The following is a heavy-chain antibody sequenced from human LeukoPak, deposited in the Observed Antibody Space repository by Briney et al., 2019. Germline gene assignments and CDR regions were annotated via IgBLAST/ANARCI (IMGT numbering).Heavy chain of an antibody. CDR2: SKSKAAGGTT. D-gene: IGHD3-16*01. Sequence: PGGSLRLSCAASGFTLSNDNTWMSWVRLAPGKGLEWVGLSKSKAAGGTTDYAAPVKGRFTISRDDSRNMLYLQMNSLKTEDTAVYYCATGGHYFGSWGQGTLVTVSS. CDR3: ATGGHYFGS. CDR1: GFTLSNDNTW. V-gene: IGHV3-15*01. J-gene: IGHJ4*02.